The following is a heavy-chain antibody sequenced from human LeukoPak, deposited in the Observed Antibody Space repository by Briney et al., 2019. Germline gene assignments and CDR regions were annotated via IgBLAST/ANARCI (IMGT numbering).Heavy chain of an antibody. J-gene: IGHJ6*03. CDR1: GGTFSSYA. V-gene: IGHV1-69*13. CDR3: ARDESVYYDFGHYYMDV. CDR2: IIPIFGTA. Sequence: SVKVSCKASGGTFSSYAISWVRQAPGQGLEWMGGIIPIFGTANYAQKFQGRVTITADESTSTAYMELSSLRSEDTAVYYCARDESVYYDFGHYYMDVWGKGTTVTVSS. D-gene: IGHD3-3*01.